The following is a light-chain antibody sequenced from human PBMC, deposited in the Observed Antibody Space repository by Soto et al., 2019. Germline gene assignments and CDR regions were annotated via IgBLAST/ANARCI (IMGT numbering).Light chain of an antibody. CDR2: GIS. V-gene: IGKV3-15*01. CDR1: QSVDSN. CDR3: QQHSKWPIT. Sequence: EIVMTQSPGTLSLSQGETATLSCRASQSVDSNYLAWYHQKPGQAPRLLVYGISTRATDIPARFSGSASGTEFTLTISSLQSEDFGIYYCQQHSKWPITFGQGTRLEIK. J-gene: IGKJ5*01.